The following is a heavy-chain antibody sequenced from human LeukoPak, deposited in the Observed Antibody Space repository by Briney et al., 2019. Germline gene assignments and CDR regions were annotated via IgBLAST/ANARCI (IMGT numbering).Heavy chain of an antibody. CDR2: INHSGST. V-gene: IGHV4-34*01. CDR3: ARGLLCSSTSCYDDY. D-gene: IGHD2-2*01. J-gene: IGHJ4*02. Sequence: PSETLSLTCAVYGGSFSGYYWSWIRQAPGKGLEWIGEINHSGSTNYNPSLKSRVTISVDTSKNQFSLKLSSVTAADTAVYYCARGLLCSSTSCYDDYWGQGTLVTVSS. CDR1: GGSFSGYY.